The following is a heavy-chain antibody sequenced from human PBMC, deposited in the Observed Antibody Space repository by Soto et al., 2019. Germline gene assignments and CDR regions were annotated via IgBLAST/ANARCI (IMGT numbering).Heavy chain of an antibody. CDR3: ARFSIVVVPAANVFDY. V-gene: IGHV4-34*01. Sequence: PSETLSLTCAVYGGSFSGYYWSWIRQPLGKGLEWIGEINHSGSTNYNPSLKSRVTISVDTSKNQFSLKLSSVTAADTAVYYCARFSIVVVPAANVFDYWGQGTLVTVSS. J-gene: IGHJ4*02. CDR2: INHSGST. D-gene: IGHD2-2*01. CDR1: GGSFSGYY.